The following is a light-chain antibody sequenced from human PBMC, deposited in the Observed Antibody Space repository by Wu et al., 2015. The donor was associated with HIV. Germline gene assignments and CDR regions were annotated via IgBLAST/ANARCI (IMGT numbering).Light chain of an antibody. V-gene: IGKV3D-20*02. CDR2: GAS. CDR3: QQRSNWQYT. CDR1: QSVRNTY. J-gene: IGKJ2*01. Sequence: EIVLTQSPATLSLSPGERATLSCRASQSVRNTYLAWYQQKPGQAPRLLIYGASSRATGIPDRFSGSGSGTDFTLTISRLEPEDFAVYYCQQRSNWQYTFGQGTKLEIK.